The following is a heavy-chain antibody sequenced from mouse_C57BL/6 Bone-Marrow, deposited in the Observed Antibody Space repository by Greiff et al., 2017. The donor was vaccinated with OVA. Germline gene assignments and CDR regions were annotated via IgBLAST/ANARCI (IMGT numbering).Heavy chain of an antibody. V-gene: IGHV1-59*01. J-gene: IGHJ1*03. CDR2: IDPSDSYT. Sequence: VQLQQPGAELVRPGPSVKLSCKASGYTFTSYWMHWVKQRPGQGLEWIGVIDPSDSYTNYNQKFKGKATLTVDTSSSTAYMQLSSLTSEDSAVYYCARDSHWYFDVWGTGTTVTVSS. CDR3: ARDSHWYFDV. CDR1: GYTFTSYW.